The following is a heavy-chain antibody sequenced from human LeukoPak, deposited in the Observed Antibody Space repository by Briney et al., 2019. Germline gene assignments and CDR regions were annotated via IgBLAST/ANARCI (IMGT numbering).Heavy chain of an antibody. J-gene: IGHJ4*02. CDR3: ARGPGARHYFDY. CDR2: INPNGGST. V-gene: IGHV1-46*01. D-gene: IGHD1-26*01. CDR1: GYTFTTYY. Sequence: GASVKVSCKASGYTFTTYYMHWVRQAPGQGLEWMGIINPNGGSTSYAQRFQGRLTMTRDTSTSTVYMELSSLRSEDTAVYYCARGPGARHYFDYWGQGTLVTVSS.